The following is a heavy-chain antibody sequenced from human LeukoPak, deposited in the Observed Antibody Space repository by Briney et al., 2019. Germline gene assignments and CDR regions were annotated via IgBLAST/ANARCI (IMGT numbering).Heavy chain of an antibody. CDR1: GYSFTSYW. CDR3: ARRAVGATTPTGAFDI. D-gene: IGHD1-26*01. J-gene: IGHJ3*02. CDR2: LHPGDSDT. Sequence: GESLKISCKGSGYSFTSYWIDWVRQMPGKGLEWMGTLHPGDSDTRYSPSFQGQVTISADKSISTAYLQWSSLKASDTAMYYCARRAVGATTPTGAFDIWGQGTMVTVSS. V-gene: IGHV5-51*01.